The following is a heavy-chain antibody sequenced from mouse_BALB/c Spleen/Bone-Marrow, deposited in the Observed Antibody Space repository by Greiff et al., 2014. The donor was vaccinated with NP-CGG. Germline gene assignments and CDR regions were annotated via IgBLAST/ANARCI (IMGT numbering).Heavy chain of an antibody. V-gene: IGHV2-9*02. CDR2: IWADGST. Sequence: QVHVKQSGPGLVAPSQSLSITCPVSGFSLTNYGVHWVRQPPGKGLEWLGVIWADGSTNYNSALMSRLSISKDNSKSQVFFKMNSLQTDDTAMYYCARITTATGAMDYWGQGTSVTVSS. CDR1: GFSLTNYG. D-gene: IGHD1-2*01. J-gene: IGHJ4*01. CDR3: ARITTATGAMDY.